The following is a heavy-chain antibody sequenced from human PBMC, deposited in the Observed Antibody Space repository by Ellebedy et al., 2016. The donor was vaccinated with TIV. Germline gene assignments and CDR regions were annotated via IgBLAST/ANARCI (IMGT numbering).Heavy chain of an antibody. J-gene: IGHJ2*01. V-gene: IGHV4-59*08. D-gene: IGHD5-12*01. CDR1: GASISSYY. CDR2: IYYNENT. CDR3: ASTPFSAGSGYHPHDY. Sequence: MPSETLSLTCTVSGASISSYYWSWIRQPPGKGLEWIGYIYYNENTNYNPSLKSRVTISVDTSKNQFSLNLNSVTAADTAVYFCASTPFSAGSGYHPHDYWGRGTRVTVSS.